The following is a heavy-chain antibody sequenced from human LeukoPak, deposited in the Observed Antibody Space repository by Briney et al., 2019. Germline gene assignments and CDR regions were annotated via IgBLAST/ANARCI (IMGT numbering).Heavy chain of an antibody. Sequence: PGGSLRLSCAASGFTFSSYSMNWFRQAPGKGLEWVSSISSSSSYIYYADSVKGRFTISRDNAKNSLYLQMNSLRAEDTAVYYCARDHITMVRGVIITLYHDAFDIWGQGTMVTVSS. CDR1: GFTFSSYS. J-gene: IGHJ3*02. CDR2: ISSSSSYI. D-gene: IGHD3-10*01. CDR3: ARDHITMVRGVIITLYHDAFDI. V-gene: IGHV3-21*01.